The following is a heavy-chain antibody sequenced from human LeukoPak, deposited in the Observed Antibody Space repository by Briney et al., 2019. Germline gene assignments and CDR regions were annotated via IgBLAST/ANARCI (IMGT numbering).Heavy chain of an antibody. CDR2: IYYSGST. D-gene: IGHD6-19*01. J-gene: IGHJ6*03. Sequence: PSETLSLPCTVSGGSISSYYWSWIRQPPGKGLEWIGYIYYSGSTNYNPSLKSRVTISVDTSKNQFSLKLSSVTAADTAVYYCARVVRQWLVSFYYMDVWGKRTNVTVSS. CDR1: GGSISSYY. V-gene: IGHV4-59*01. CDR3: ARVVRQWLVSFYYMDV.